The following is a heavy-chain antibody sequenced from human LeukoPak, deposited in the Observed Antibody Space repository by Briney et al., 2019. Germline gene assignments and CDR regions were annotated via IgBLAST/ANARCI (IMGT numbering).Heavy chain of an antibody. CDR2: IYHSGST. CDR1: GYSISSGYY. Sequence: NPSETLSLTYTVSGYSISSGYYWGWIRQPPGKGLEWIGSIYHSGSTYYNPSLKSRFTISGDTSKNQFSLKLSSVTAADTAVYYCARAEMATIRAFDYWGQGTLVTVSS. V-gene: IGHV4-38-2*02. J-gene: IGHJ4*02. D-gene: IGHD5-24*01. CDR3: ARAEMATIRAFDY.